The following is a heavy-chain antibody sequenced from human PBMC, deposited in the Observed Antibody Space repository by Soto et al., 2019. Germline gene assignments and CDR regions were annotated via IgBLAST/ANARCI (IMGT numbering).Heavy chain of an antibody. J-gene: IGHJ6*02. CDR2: IWGSGDRT. V-gene: IGHV3-23*01. CDR3: AKTGPYCGGDCSRYFYGMDV. Sequence: FLRLSCAASGFAFRTYAMAWVRQAPGKGLEWVSGIWGSGDRTFYADSVKGRFTISRDNSRNTLYLQMYSLTAEDTALYYCAKTGPYCGGDCSRYFYGMDVWGQGTTVTVSS. CDR1: GFAFRTYA. D-gene: IGHD2-21*02.